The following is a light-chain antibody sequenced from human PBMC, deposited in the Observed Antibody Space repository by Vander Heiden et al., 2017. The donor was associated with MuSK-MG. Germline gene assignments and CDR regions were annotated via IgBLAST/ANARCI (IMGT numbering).Light chain of an antibody. V-gene: IGKV1-27*01. CDR3: QQDNSSPIT. Sequence: DIQITQSPSSLSASVGDRVTITCRASQGISNWLAWYQQKPGKVPKLLIYATSTLQTGVPSRFSGSGSGTDFTLTISSLQPEDVATYYCQQDNSSPITFGHGTRLEIK. J-gene: IGKJ5*01. CDR1: QGISNW. CDR2: ATS.